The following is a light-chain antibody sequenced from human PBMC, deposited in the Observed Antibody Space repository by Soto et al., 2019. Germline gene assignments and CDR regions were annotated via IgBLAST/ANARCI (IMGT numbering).Light chain of an antibody. J-gene: IGKJ1*01. CDR1: QSVSSTF. V-gene: IGKV3-20*01. CDR3: QQYGDSPRT. CDR2: GAS. Sequence: EIVFTQSPVTLSFXPXEGXTXXXSASQSVSSTFLAWYRQKPGQAPRLLIYGASNRATGIPDRFSGSGSGTDFTLTISRLEPEDFAVYYCQQYGDSPRTFGQGTKVDIK.